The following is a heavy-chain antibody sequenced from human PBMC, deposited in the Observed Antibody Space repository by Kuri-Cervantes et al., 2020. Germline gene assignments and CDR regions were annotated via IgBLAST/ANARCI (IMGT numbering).Heavy chain of an antibody. CDR1: GFTFSNAW. J-gene: IGHJ2*01. D-gene: IGHD6-13*01. CDR3: ARDRGSSWYGLGYFDL. CDR2: IKQDGSEK. Sequence: LSLTCAASGFTFSNAWMSWVRQAPGKGLEWVANIKQDGSEKYYVDSVKGRFTISRDNAKNSQYLQMNSLRAEDTAVYYCARDRGSSWYGLGYFDLWGRGTLVTVSS. V-gene: IGHV3-7*01.